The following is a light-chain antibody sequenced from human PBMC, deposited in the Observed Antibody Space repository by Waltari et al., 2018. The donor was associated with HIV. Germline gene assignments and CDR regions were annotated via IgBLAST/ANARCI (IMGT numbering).Light chain of an antibody. CDR2: AAS. CDR1: QSISTY. Sequence: DMQMTQSPSSLSTSVGDRVTISCRASQSISTYLKWYQQKPGKAPKLLISAASTLQSGVPSRFSGGGSGTDFTLTISSLQPEDFATYFCQQSYTTPYTFGQGTKLEIK. CDR3: QQSYTTPYT. V-gene: IGKV1-39*01. J-gene: IGKJ2*01.